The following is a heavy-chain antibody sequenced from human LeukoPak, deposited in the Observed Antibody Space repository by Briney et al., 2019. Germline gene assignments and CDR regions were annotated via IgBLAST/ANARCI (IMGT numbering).Heavy chain of an antibody. D-gene: IGHD6-13*01. CDR2: ISSCSSYI. V-gene: IGHV3-21*01. CDR3: ARGPGIPG. CDR1: GFTFSSYS. Sequence: GGSLRLSCAASGFTFSSYSMNWVRQAPGKGLEWVSSISSCSSYIYYADSVKGRFTISRDNAKNSLYLQMNSLRAEDTAVYYCARGPGIPGWGQGTLVTVSS. J-gene: IGHJ4*02.